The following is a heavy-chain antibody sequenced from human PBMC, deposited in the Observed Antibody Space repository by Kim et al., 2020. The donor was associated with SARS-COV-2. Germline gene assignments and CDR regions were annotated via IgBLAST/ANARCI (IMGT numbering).Heavy chain of an antibody. CDR1: GDSVSSNSAA. CDR3: ARVYCSTSCQGGAADAFDI. CDR2: TYYRSKWYN. J-gene: IGHJ3*02. Sequence: SQTLSLTCAISGDSVSSNSAAWNWIRQSPSRGLEWLGRTYYRSKWYNDYAVSVKSRITINPDASKNQFSLQLNSVTPEDTAVYYCARVYCSTSCQGGAADAFDIWGQGTMVTVSS. V-gene: IGHV6-1*01. D-gene: IGHD2-2*01.